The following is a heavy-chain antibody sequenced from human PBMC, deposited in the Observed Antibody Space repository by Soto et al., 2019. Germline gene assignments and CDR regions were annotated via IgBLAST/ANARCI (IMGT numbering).Heavy chain of an antibody. Sequence: GGSLRLSCAASGFTFSSYGMHWVRQAPGKGLEWVAVISYDGSNKYYADSVKGRFTISRDNSKNTLYLQMNSLRAEDTAVYYCAKGDLRFLEWPLMDVWGKGTTVTVSS. J-gene: IGHJ6*03. CDR3: AKGDLRFLEWPLMDV. V-gene: IGHV3-30*18. CDR2: ISYDGSNK. D-gene: IGHD3-3*01. CDR1: GFTFSSYG.